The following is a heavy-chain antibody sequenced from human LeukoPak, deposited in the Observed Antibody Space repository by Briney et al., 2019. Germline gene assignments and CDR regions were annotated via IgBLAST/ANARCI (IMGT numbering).Heavy chain of an antibody. CDR2: IYHSGST. CDR1: GGSISSGGYS. J-gene: IGHJ6*02. D-gene: IGHD4/OR15-4a*01. CDR3: VRDLTMAYGMDV. Sequence: PSQTLSLTCAVSGGSISSGGYSWSWIRQPPGKGLEWIGYIYHSGSTYYNPSLKSRVTISVDKSKNQFSLKLSSVTAADTAVYYCVRDLTMAYGMDVWGQGTTVTVSS. V-gene: IGHV4-30-2*01.